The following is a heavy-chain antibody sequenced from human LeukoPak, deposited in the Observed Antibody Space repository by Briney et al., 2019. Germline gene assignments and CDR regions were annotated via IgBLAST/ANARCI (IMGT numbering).Heavy chain of an antibody. CDR2: FKQDGTDK. Sequence: PGGSLRLSCAASGFTFSSYWMNWVRHAPEKGLEWVANFKQDGTDKYYVDSVKGRFTISRDNAKSSLYLQMDSLRVEDTAVNYCAREWSMGPYWGQGTILTVSS. V-gene: IGHV3-7*01. CDR1: GFTFSSYW. CDR3: AREWSMGPY. D-gene: IGHD2-8*01. J-gene: IGHJ4*02.